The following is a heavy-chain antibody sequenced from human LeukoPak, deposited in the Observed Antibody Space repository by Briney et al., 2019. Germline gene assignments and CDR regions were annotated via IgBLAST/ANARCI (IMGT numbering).Heavy chain of an antibody. CDR2: ISWNSGSI. D-gene: IGHD1-26*01. CDR3: ARDPGVVGAANDY. V-gene: IGHV3-9*01. J-gene: IGHJ4*02. CDR1: GFIFNNYA. Sequence: GGSLRLSCAGSGFIFNNYAMHWVRQPPGKGLEWVSGISWNSGSIDYADSVKGRFTISRDNAKNSLYLQMNSLRAEDTAVYYCARDPGVVGAANDYWGQGTLVTVSS.